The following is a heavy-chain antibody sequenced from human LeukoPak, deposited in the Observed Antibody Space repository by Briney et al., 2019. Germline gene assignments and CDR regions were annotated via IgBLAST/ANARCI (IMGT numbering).Heavy chain of an antibody. D-gene: IGHD6-19*01. CDR3: ARDWSVAVAGSDAFDI. CDR2: IKQDGSEK. V-gene: IGHV3-7*01. Sequence: PGGSLRLSCAASGFTFSSYWMSWVRQAPGKGLEWVANIKQDGSEKYYVDSVKGRFTISRDNAKNSLYLQMNSLRAEDTAVYYCARDWSVAVAGSDAFDIWGQGTMVTVSS. J-gene: IGHJ3*02. CDR1: GFTFSSYW.